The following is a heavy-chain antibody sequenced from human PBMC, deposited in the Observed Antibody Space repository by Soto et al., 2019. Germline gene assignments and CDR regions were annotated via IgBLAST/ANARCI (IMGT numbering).Heavy chain of an antibody. V-gene: IGHV1-69*13. CDR2: IIPIFGTA. J-gene: IGHJ6*02. D-gene: IGHD6-6*01. CDR3: ARSPTSSSPGGYYYYGMDV. CDR1: GGTFSSYA. Sequence: GASVKVSCKASGGTFSSYAISWVRQAPGQGLEWMGGIIPIFGTANYAQKFQGRVTITADESTSTAYMELSSLRSEDTAVYYCARSPTSSSPGGYYYYGMDVWGQGTTVTVSS.